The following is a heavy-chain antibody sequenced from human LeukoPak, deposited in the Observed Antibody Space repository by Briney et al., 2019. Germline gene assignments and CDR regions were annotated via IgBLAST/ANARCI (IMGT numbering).Heavy chain of an antibody. V-gene: IGHV3-11*04. Sequence: GGSLRLSRAASGFTFSDYFMSWLRPAPGKGLAWVSYISTSGSTIYYADSVKGRFTISRDNAKNSLYLQMNSLRAEDTAVYYCARESLDSSSWYEVFFPWFDPWGQGTLVTVSS. CDR2: ISTSGSTI. D-gene: IGHD6-13*01. CDR1: GFTFSDYF. CDR3: ARESLDSSSWYEVFFPWFDP. J-gene: IGHJ5*02.